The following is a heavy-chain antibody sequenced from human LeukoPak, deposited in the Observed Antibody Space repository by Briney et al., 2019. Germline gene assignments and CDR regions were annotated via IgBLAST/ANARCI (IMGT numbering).Heavy chain of an antibody. D-gene: IGHD3-22*01. Sequence: PGGSLRLSCAASGFXFDDYGMSWVRQAPGKGLEWVSGINWNGGSTGYADSVKGRFTISRDNAKNSLYLQMNSLRAEDTALYYCARGGGYYDSSGYHDAFDIWGQGTMVTVSS. CDR2: INWNGGST. J-gene: IGHJ3*02. CDR3: ARGGGYYDSSGYHDAFDI. CDR1: GFXFDDYG. V-gene: IGHV3-20*04.